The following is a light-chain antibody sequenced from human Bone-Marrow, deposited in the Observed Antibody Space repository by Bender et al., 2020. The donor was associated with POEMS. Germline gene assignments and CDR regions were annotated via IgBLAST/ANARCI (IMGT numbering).Light chain of an antibody. V-gene: IGLV1-44*01. CDR2: DNY. Sequence: QSVLTQPPSASGTPGQSVIISCSGTDSNSRGINVNWYQHLPGPSPGLVVYDNYQRPSGVPSRFSASKSGTSASLAISGIQSEDAGDYYCSSWDDRLSGWVFGGGTELTVL. CDR1: DSNSRGIN. J-gene: IGLJ3*02. CDR3: SSWDDRLSGWV.